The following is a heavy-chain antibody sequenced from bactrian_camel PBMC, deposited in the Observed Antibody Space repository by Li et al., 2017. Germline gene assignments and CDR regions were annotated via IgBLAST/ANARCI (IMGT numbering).Heavy chain of an antibody. Sequence: HVQLVESGGGLVQPGGSLRLSCAVSVSSANDYCLGWFRQASGKGLEWISSIDSDGGDTYYADSAKGRFTISRDNAKNTLYLQLNSLKTEDTAMYYCSADTGSDYGQTNRRPDFGYWGQGTQVTV. CDR1: VSSANDYC. CDR3: SADTGSDYGQTNRRPDFGY. J-gene: IGHJ6*01. CDR2: IDSDGGDT. D-gene: IGHD3*01. V-gene: IGHV3S6*01.